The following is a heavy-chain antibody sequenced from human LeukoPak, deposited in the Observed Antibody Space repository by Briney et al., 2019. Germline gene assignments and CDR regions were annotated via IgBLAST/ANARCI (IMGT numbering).Heavy chain of an antibody. CDR1: GFTISSDE. CDR3: ARYWNGGNYDY. D-gene: IGHD1-1*01. V-gene: IGHV3-7*04. Sequence: PGGSLRLSCAASGFTISSDEMNWVRQAPGKGLEWVANIRQDAGEKYYVDSVKGQFTISRDNAKNSLYLQMNSLRAEDTAVYYCARYWNGGNYDYWGQGTLVTVSS. CDR2: IRQDAGEK. J-gene: IGHJ4*02.